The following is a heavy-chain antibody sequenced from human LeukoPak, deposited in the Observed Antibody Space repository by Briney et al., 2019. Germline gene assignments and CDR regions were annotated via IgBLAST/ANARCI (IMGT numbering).Heavy chain of an antibody. D-gene: IGHD3-22*01. J-gene: IGHJ4*02. V-gene: IGHV4-4*07. CDR1: GGSINNYY. CDR3: ARGDYDYYDSSGYYSY. CDR2: IYSSGTI. Sequence: SETLSLTCTVSGGSINNYYWSWIRQPAGKGLEWIGRIYSSGTITYNPSLKSRVTMSVDTSKNQFSLRLSSVTAADTAVYYCARGDYDYYDSSGYYSYWGQGTLVTVSS.